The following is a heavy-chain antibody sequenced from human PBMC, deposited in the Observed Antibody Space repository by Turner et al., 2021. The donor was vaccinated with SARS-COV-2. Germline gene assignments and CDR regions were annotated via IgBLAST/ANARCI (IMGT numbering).Heavy chain of an antibody. V-gene: IGHV3-30*04. J-gene: IGHJ4*02. CDR3: ARPHSGSYSAYFDY. Sequence: QVQLVESGGGVVQPGRSLILSCAASGFTFSSYAMYWVRQDPGKGLEWVAVISYDGDNKYYADSVKGRFTISRDNSKNTLYLQMNSLRAEDTAVYYCARPHSGSYSAYFDYWGQGTLVTVSS. CDR1: GFTFSSYA. D-gene: IGHD1-26*01. CDR2: ISYDGDNK.